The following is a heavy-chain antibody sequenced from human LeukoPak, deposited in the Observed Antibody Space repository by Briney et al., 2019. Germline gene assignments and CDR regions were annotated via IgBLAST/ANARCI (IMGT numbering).Heavy chain of an antibody. CDR2: IYPGDSDT. CDR1: AFSFTAYW. D-gene: IGHD3/OR15-3a*01. CDR3: AKALAVRCDFYSFDI. J-gene: IGHJ3*02. Sequence: GESLQISCRAAAFSFTAYWIVWLRRLPGRGLEWMGIIYPGDSDTTYSPSFQGQVTISADNSISTPYLHWSSLKASDTAMYYFAKALAVRCDFYSFDIWGRGTMVSVSS. V-gene: IGHV5-51*01.